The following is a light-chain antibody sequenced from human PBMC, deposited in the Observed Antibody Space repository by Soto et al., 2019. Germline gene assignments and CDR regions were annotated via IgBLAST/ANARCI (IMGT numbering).Light chain of an antibody. CDR3: QSYDSSLSYV. Sequence: QSVLTQPPSVSGAPGPRVTISCTGSSANIGAGYDVHWYQQLPGTAPKLLIYGNSNRPSGVPDRFSCSKSGTSAPLAITGLLAEEEADYYCQSYDSSLSYVFGTGTKLTVL. CDR1: SANIGAGYD. V-gene: IGLV1-40*01. J-gene: IGLJ1*01. CDR2: GNS.